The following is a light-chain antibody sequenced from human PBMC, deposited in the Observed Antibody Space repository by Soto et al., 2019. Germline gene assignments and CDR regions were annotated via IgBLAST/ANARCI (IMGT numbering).Light chain of an antibody. CDR3: QVWDSSTVV. V-gene: IGLV3-9*01. Sequence: SYELTQPLSVSVALGQTARITCGGNNIGSKNVHWYQQKPGQAPVLVIYRDSNRTPGIPERFSGSNSGNTATLTISRAQAGDEADYYCQVWDSSTVVFGGGTKLTVL. J-gene: IGLJ2*01. CDR1: NIGSKN. CDR2: RDS.